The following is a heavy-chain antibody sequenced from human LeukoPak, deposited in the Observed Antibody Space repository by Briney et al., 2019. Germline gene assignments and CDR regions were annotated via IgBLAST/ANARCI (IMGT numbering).Heavy chain of an antibody. CDR1: EFTFSSYN. D-gene: IGHD3-3*01. J-gene: IGHJ4*02. CDR3: AREPFWSGYYSNLHFDY. CDR2: ISSTSKYI. V-gene: IGHV3-21*01. Sequence: AGGSLRLSCAASEFTFSSYNMNWVRQAPGKGLEWVSSISSTSKYIYYADSVKGRFTISRDNAKNSLYLQMNSLRAEDTAVYYCAREPFWSGYYSNLHFDYWGQGTLVTVSS.